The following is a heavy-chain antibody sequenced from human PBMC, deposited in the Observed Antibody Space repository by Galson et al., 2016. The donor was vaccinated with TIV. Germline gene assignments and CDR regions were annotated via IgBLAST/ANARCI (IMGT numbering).Heavy chain of an antibody. CDR1: GYRFSHSW. J-gene: IGHJ6*02. CDR3: ARHGYDFWNGQDYFFYGMDV. V-gene: IGHV5-51*01. CDR2: IYPGDSDT. D-gene: IGHD3-3*01. Sequence: QSGAEVKKPGGSPKISCKTSGYRFSHSWIGWVRQKPGKGLEWVGHIYPGDSDTRYSPSFQGHVTISADTSIDTAYLRWGSLKASDTAIYYCARHGYDFWNGQDYFFYGMDVWGQGTTVTVSS.